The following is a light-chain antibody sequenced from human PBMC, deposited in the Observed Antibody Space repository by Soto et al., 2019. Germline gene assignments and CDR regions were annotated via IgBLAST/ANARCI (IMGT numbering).Light chain of an antibody. Sequence: DIVMTQSPLYLPVTPGEAASISCRSSQSLLHSNGRNYLDWYLQKPGQSPQLLIYMLSYRASGVPDRFSGSGSGTDFTLKISRVEAEDVGVYYCMQRTEFPITFGQGTRLEIK. J-gene: IGKJ5*01. V-gene: IGKV2-40*01. CDR1: QSLLHSNGRNY. CDR3: MQRTEFPIT. CDR2: MLS.